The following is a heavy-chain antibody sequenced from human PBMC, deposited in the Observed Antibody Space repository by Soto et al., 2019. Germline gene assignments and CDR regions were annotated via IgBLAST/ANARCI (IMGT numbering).Heavy chain of an antibody. V-gene: IGHV1-69*01. Sequence: QVQLVQSGAEVKKPGSSVKVSCKASGGTFSSYAISWVRQAPGQGLEWMGGIIPIFGTANYAHKFQGRVTITADESTRIADMELSSLRAEDTAVYYCARDQRESGSYYRYFDLWGRGTLVTVSS. D-gene: IGHD1-26*01. CDR3: ARDQRESGSYYRYFDL. J-gene: IGHJ2*01. CDR1: GGTFSSYA. CDR2: IIPIFGTA.